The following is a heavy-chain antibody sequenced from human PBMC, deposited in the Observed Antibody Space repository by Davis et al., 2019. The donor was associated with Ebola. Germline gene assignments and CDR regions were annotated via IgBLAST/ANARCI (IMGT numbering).Heavy chain of an antibody. V-gene: IGHV4-34*01. CDR3: AREDMVVTAMYFVMGAFDI. J-gene: IGHJ3*02. CDR1: GGSFSGYY. D-gene: IGHD2-21*02. Sequence: MPSETLSLTCAVYGGSFSGYYWSWIRQPPGKGLEWIGEINHSGSTNYNPSLKSRVTISVDTSKNQFSLKLSSVTAADTAVYYCAREDMVVTAMYFVMGAFDIWGQGTMVTVSS. CDR2: INHSGST.